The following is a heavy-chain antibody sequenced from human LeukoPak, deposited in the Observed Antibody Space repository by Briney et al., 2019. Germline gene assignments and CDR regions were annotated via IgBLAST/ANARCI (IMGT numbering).Heavy chain of an antibody. J-gene: IGHJ4*02. Sequence: SETLSLTCTVSGGSISSGGYYWSWIRQHPGKSLEWIGYIYYSGGTYYNPSLKSRVTISVDTSKNQFSLKLSSVTAADTAVYYCARARDFWSGYSDYYFDYWGQGTLVTVSS. CDR1: GGSISSGGYY. CDR3: ARARDFWSGYSDYYFDY. V-gene: IGHV4-31*03. D-gene: IGHD3-3*01. CDR2: IYYSGGT.